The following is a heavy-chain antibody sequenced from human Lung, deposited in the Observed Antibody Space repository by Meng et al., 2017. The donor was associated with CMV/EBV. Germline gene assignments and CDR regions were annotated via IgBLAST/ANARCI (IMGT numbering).Heavy chain of an antibody. V-gene: IGHV4-61*01. CDR3: ALLGEVSLGLEF. CDR1: GGSANRGSYY. D-gene: IGHD3-16*02. J-gene: IGHJ4*02. Sequence: SETXSLTCSAPGGSANRGSYYWSWIRQPPGKGLEWIGYLYYTGSTNYNPSLKSRVTVSVDTSKSQFSLTLNSVTAADTAVYYCALLGEVSLGLEFWGQGKXVTVSS. CDR2: LYYTGST.